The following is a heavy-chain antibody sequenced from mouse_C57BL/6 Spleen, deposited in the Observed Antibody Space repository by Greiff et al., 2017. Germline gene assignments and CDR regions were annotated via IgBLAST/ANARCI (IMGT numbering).Heavy chain of an antibody. Sequence: QVQLKQSGAELMKPGASVKLSCKATGYTFTGYWIEWVKQRPGHGLEWIGEILPGSGSTNYNEKFKGKATFTADTSANTAYMQLSSLTTEDSAIYYCARSPITTVVEVFDYWGQGTTLTVSS. CDR3: ARSPITTVVEVFDY. V-gene: IGHV1-9*01. J-gene: IGHJ2*01. CDR1: GYTFTGYW. D-gene: IGHD1-1*01. CDR2: ILPGSGST.